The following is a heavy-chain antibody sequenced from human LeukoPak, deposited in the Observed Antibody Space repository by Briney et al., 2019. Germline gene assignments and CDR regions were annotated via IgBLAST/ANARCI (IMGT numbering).Heavy chain of an antibody. V-gene: IGHV4-38-2*02. J-gene: IGHJ4*02. D-gene: IGHD3-22*01. Sequence: PSETLSLTCTVSGYSISTGYSWGWIRQPPGKGLEWIGNIYHSGSTNYSPSLKSRVTISVDTSKNQFSLKLSSVTAADTAVYFCAREDYYNSGGYYLDYWGQGTLVTVSS. CDR2: IYHSGST. CDR1: GYSISTGYS. CDR3: AREDYYNSGGYYLDY.